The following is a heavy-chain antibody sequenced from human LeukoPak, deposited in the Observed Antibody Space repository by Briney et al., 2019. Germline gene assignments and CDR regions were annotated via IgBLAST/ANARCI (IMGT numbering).Heavy chain of an antibody. D-gene: IGHD1-26*01. CDR1: GGSIGSHY. Sequence: SETLSLTCTVSGGSIGSHYWSWIRQPPGKGLEWIGYIYYSGSTNYNPSLKSRVTISVDTSKNQFSLKLSSVTAADTAVYYCARDGGSYFDYWGQGTLVTVSS. J-gene: IGHJ4*02. V-gene: IGHV4-59*11. CDR2: IYYSGST. CDR3: ARDGGSYFDY.